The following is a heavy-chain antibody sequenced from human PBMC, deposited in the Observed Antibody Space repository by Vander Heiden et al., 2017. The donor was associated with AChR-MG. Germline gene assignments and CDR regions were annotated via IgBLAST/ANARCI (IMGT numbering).Heavy chain of an antibody. CDR1: GFTLTVAW. Sequence: EVQLVESGGGLVEPGGSLRLACAASGFTLTVAWMNWVRQAPGKGLEWVGRIRSNGDGGTVYIAAPVRGRFTISRDDSKNTLYLEMTRLKAEDTAVYYCTTDVAYYETSGYPHWGQGTLVTVSS. CDR3: TTDVAYYETSGYPH. J-gene: IGHJ4*02. CDR2: IRSNGDGGTV. V-gene: IGHV3-15*01. D-gene: IGHD3-22*01.